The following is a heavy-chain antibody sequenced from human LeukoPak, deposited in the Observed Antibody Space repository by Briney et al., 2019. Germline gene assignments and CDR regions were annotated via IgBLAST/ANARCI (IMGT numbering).Heavy chain of an antibody. CDR1: GFTFSSYG. J-gene: IGHJ4*02. Sequence: GGSLRLSCAASGFTFSSYGMSWVRQAPGKGLEWVSAISGSGGSTYYADSVKGRFTISRDNSKNTLYLQMSSLRAEDTAVYYCAKGDDYYGSGVFDYWGQGTLVTVSS. D-gene: IGHD3-10*01. CDR3: AKGDDYYGSGVFDY. V-gene: IGHV3-23*01. CDR2: ISGSGGST.